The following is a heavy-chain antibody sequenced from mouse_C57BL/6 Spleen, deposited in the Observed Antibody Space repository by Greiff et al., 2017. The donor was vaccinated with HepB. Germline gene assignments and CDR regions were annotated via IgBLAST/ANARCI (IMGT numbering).Heavy chain of an antibody. CDR1: GYTFTDYY. J-gene: IGHJ4*01. V-gene: IGHV1-26*01. CDR2: INPNNGGT. Sequence: EVQLQHSGPELVKPGASVKISCKASGYTFTDYYMNWVKQSHGKSLEWIGDINPNNGGTSYNQKFKGKSTLTVDKSSSTAYMELRSLTSEDSADYCCTRPRLGRSVYAMDYWGKGTTVTVSS. CDR3: TRPRLGRSVYAMDY. D-gene: IGHD2-4*01.